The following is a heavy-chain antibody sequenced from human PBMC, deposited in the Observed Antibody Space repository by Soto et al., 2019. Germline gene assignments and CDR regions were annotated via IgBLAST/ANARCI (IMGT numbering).Heavy chain of an antibody. CDR3: ARVLGYDDVVGSYRLDY. J-gene: IGHJ4*02. CDR2: INPNSGGT. V-gene: IGHV1-2*02. CDR1: GYSFTDYH. D-gene: IGHD3-16*02. Sequence: VSSVKVSCKASGYSFTDYHIHWVRQAPGQGLEWMGWINPNSGGTNYAQKFQGRVTMTRDTSTSTAYMELSRLRSDDTAVYYCARVLGYDDVVGSYRLDYWGQGTLVTDSX.